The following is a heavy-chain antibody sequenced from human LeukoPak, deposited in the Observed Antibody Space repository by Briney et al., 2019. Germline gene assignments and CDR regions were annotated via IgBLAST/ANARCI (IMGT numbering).Heavy chain of an antibody. CDR3: ARHEIVVVPAAIQGGYYFDY. D-gene: IGHD2-2*02. V-gene: IGHV4-39*01. CDR1: GGSISSSYYY. CDR2: IYYSGST. Sequence: SETLSLTCTVSGGSISSSYYYWGWIRQPPGKGLEWIGSIYYSGSTYYNPSLKSRVTISVDTSKNQFSLRLSSVTAADTAVYYCARHEIVVVPAAIQGGYYFDYWGQGTLVTVSS. J-gene: IGHJ4*02.